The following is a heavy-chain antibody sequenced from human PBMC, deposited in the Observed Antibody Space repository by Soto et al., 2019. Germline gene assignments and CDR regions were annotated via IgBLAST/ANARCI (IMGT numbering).Heavy chain of an antibody. CDR1: GFTFSSYW. D-gene: IGHD3-3*01. CDR3: ARELRFVERLLSLYSYYYKDV. Sequence: EVQLVESGGGLVQPGGSLRLSCAASGFTFSSYWMSWVRQAPGRGLEWVANIKQDGSEKSYVDSVKGRFTISRDIAKNSLYLQMTSLTAEDTAVYYCARELRFVERLLSLYSYYYKDVWRKGTTVTVSS. CDR2: IKQDGSEK. J-gene: IGHJ6*03. V-gene: IGHV3-7*01.